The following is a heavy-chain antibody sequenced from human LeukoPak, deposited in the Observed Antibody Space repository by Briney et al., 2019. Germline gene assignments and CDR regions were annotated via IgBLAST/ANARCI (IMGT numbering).Heavy chain of an antibody. V-gene: IGHV4-59*01. CDR2: IYYSGST. J-gene: IGHJ4*02. CDR1: GGSISSYY. Sequence: SETLSLTCTVSGGSISSYYWSWIRRPPGKGLEWIGYIYYSGSTNYNPSLKSRVTISVDTSKNQFSLKLSSVTAADTAVYYCARSTLRYFDWLTEDWGQGTLVTVSS. D-gene: IGHD3-9*01. CDR3: ARSTLRYFDWLTED.